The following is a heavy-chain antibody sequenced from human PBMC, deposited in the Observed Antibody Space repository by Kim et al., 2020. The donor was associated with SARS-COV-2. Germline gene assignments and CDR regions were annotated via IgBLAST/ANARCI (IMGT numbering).Heavy chain of an antibody. Sequence: KYYAGSVKGRFTISRDNSKNTLYLQMNSLRAEDTAVYYCAKDSGGTAGDYWGQGTLVTVSS. CDR2: K. J-gene: IGHJ4*02. V-gene: IGHV3-30*02. D-gene: IGHD2-8*02. CDR3: AKDSGGTAGDY.